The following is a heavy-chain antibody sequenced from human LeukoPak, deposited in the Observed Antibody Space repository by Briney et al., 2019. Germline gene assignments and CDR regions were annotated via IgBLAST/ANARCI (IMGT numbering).Heavy chain of an antibody. V-gene: IGHV1-8*01. Sequence: ASVKVSCKASGYTFTGYDINWVRQATGQGLEWMGWMNPNSGNTAYAQKFQGRVTMTRNTSISTAYMELSSLRSEDTAVYYCAREDYYDSGSFDPWGQGTLVTVSS. J-gene: IGHJ5*02. CDR3: AREDYYDSGSFDP. CDR1: GYTFTGYD. CDR2: MNPNSGNT. D-gene: IGHD3-22*01.